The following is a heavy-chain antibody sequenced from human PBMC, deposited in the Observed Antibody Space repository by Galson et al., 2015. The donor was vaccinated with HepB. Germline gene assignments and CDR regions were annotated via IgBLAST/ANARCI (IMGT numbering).Heavy chain of an antibody. J-gene: IGHJ3*02. CDR3: TTVSHDIGGYYFSHAFDI. CDR1: GIRFSKAS. D-gene: IGHD3-22*01. V-gene: IGHV3-15*01. CDR2: IKGNSDGGTT. Sequence: SLRLSCAASGIRFSKASLTWVRQAPGKGLGWVGRIKGNSDGGTTDYAAPMKGRFTISRDDSENTMYLQMNSLRTEDTAVYYCTTVSHDIGGYYFSHAFDIWGQGTMVTVSS.